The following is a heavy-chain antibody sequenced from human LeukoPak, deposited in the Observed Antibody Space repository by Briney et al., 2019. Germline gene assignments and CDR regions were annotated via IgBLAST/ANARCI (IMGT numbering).Heavy chain of an antibody. CDR3: ASDASLYSGSSGFDY. D-gene: IGHD1-26*01. Sequence: GGSLRLSCAASGFTFSSYSMNWVRRAPGKGLEWVSSISSSSSYIYYADSMKGRFTISRDNAKNSLFLQMNSLRAEDTAVYYCASDASLYSGSSGFDYWGQGTLVTVSS. V-gene: IGHV3-21*01. CDR2: ISSSSSYI. CDR1: GFTFSSYS. J-gene: IGHJ4*02.